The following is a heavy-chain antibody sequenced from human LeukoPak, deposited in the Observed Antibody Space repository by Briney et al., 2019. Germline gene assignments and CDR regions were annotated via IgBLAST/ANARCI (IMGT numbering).Heavy chain of an antibody. CDR2: IYYSGST. CDR1: GGSISSSSYY. V-gene: IGHV4-39*07. D-gene: IGHD2-2*02. CDR3: ARDCSSTSCYTGVWYFDL. Sequence: SETLSLTCTVSGGSISSSSYYWGWIRQPPGKGLEWIGGIYYSGSTYYNPSLKSRVTISVDTSKNQFSLKLSSVTAADTAVYYCARDCSSTSCYTGVWYFDLWGRGTLVTVSS. J-gene: IGHJ2*01.